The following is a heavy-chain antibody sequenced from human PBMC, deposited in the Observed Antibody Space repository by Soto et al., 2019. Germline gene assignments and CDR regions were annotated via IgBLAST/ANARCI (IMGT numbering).Heavy chain of an antibody. V-gene: IGHV4-34*01. Sequence: PSETLSLTCAVYGGSFSGYYWTWVRQPPGEGLEWIGEIYHSGSTNYNPSLKSRVTISVDKSNNHFSLKLTSMTAADTAVYYCARNHGIWFDPWGQGTLVTVSS. CDR1: GGSFSGYY. J-gene: IGHJ5*02. CDR2: IYHSGST. CDR3: ARNHGIWFDP.